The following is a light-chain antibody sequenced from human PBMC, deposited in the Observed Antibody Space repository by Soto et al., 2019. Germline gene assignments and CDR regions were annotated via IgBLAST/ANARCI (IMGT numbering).Light chain of an antibody. CDR3: QQSDSTPWT. V-gene: IGKV1-39*01. CDR2: AAS. CDR1: QSISSY. J-gene: IGKJ1*01. Sequence: DIQMTQSPSSLSASVGDRVTITCRASQSISSYLNWYQHKPGKAPKLLIYAASSLQSGVPSRFSGGGSGTDFTLTISSLQPEDFASYYCQQSDSTPWTFGQGTKVEIK.